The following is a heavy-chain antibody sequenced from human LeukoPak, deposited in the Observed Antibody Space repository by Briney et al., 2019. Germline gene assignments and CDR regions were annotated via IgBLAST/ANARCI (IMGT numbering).Heavy chain of an antibody. CDR1: GFTSSSYA. J-gene: IGHJ5*02. V-gene: IGHV3-23*01. Sequence: GGSLRLSCAASGFTSSSYAMSWVRQAPGKGLEWVSAISGSGGSTYYADSVKGRFTISRDNSKNTLYLQMNSLRAEDTAVYYCAKGYCSGGSCYCFDPWGQGTLDTVSS. CDR3: AKGYCSGGSCYCFDP. D-gene: IGHD2-15*01. CDR2: ISGSGGST.